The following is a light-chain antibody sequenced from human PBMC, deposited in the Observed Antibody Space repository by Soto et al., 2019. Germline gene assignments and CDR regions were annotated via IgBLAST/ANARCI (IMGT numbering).Light chain of an antibody. CDR2: DVT. J-gene: IGLJ1*01. CDR1: SSD. V-gene: IGLV2-14*03. Sequence: QSALTQPASVSGSPGQSITISCTGTSSDVSWYQQHPGKAPKLMIYDVTYRPSGASNRCSGSKSGNTASLTISGLQAEDEADYYCSSYTTTSIRFGSGTKLTVL. CDR3: SSYTTTSIR.